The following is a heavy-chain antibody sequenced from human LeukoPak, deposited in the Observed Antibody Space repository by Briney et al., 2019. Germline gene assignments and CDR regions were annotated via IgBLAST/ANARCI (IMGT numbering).Heavy chain of an antibody. D-gene: IGHD3-22*01. V-gene: IGHV4-39*07. CDR3: ARDRSGYALLDY. CDR2: IYYSGST. J-gene: IGHJ4*02. CDR1: GGSISSSSYY. Sequence: SETLSLPCTVSGGSISSSSYYWGWIRQPPGKGLEWIGSIYYSGSTYYNPSLKSRVTISEDTSKNQFSLNLSSVTAADTAVYYCARDRSGYALLDYWGQGTLVTVSS.